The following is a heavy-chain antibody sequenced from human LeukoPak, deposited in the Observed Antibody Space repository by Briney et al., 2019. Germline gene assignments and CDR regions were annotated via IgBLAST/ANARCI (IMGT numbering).Heavy chain of an antibody. D-gene: IGHD3-22*01. CDR3: ARSGFTMIVDDAFDI. J-gene: IGHJ3*02. CDR1: GYTFTSYD. Sequence: ASVKVSCKASGYTFTSYDINWVRQATGQGLEWMGWMNPNSGNTGYAQKFQGRVTMTRNTSISTAYMELSSLRSEDTAVYDCARSGFTMIVDDAFDIWGQGTMVTVSS. CDR2: MNPNSGNT. V-gene: IGHV1-8*01.